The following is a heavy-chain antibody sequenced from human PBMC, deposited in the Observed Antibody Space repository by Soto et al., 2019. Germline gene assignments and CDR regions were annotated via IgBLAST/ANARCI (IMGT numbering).Heavy chain of an antibody. V-gene: IGHV2-70*01. Sequence: SGPTLVNPKQTLTLTCTFSGFPLSASGMCVSWIRQPPGKALEWLALIDWDDDKYYSTSLKTRLTISKDTSRNRVVLTMTNMDPVDTATYYCARISHGDFLFDYWGQGALVTVSS. J-gene: IGHJ4*02. CDR2: IDWDDDK. CDR1: GFPLSASGMC. CDR3: ARISHGDFLFDY. D-gene: IGHD4-17*01.